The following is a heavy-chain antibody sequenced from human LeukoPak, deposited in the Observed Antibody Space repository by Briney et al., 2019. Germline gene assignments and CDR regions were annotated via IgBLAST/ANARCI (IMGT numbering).Heavy chain of an antibody. CDR3: ARDAPPGGGYAFDI. CDR1: GYSISSGYY. D-gene: IGHD3-10*01. V-gene: IGHV4-61*01. J-gene: IGHJ3*02. Sequence: PSETLSLTCTVSGYSISSGYYWSWIRQPPGKGLEWIGYIYYSGSTNYNPSLKSRVTISVDTSKNQFSLKLSSVTAADTAVYYCARDAPPGGGYAFDIWGQGTMVTVSS. CDR2: IYYSGST.